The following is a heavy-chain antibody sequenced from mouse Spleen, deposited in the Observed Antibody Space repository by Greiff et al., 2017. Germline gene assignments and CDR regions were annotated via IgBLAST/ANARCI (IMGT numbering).Heavy chain of an antibody. J-gene: IGHJ2*01. CDR3: ARDGSSSYYFDY. D-gene: IGHD1-1*01. CDR1: GYTFTSYW. Sequence: VKQSCKASGYTFTSYWMHWVKQRPGRGLEWIGRIDPNSGGTKYNEKFKSKATLTVDKPSSTAYMQLSSLTSEDSAVYYCARDGSSSYYFDYWGQGTTLTVSS. V-gene: IGHV1-72*01. CDR2: IDPNSGGT.